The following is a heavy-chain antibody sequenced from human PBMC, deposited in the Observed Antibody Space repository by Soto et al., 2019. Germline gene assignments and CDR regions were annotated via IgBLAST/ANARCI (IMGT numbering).Heavy chain of an antibody. CDR1: GFSFTSYG. CDR2: ISAYSGNA. CDR3: ARRGSGTFYEGFDI. Sequence: QAQLVQSGAEVKKPGASVQVSCKASGFSFTSYGFSWVRQAPGQGLELLGWISAYSGNAKYEEKIQDRVTMTTETATSTVYMEVRALRSDDTAVYYCARRGSGTFYEGFDIWGQGTMFTVSS. D-gene: IGHD3-16*01. V-gene: IGHV1-18*04. J-gene: IGHJ3*02.